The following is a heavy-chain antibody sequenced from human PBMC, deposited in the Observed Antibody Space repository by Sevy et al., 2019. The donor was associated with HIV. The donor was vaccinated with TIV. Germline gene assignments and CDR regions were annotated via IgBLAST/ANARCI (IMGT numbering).Heavy chain of an antibody. Sequence: ASVKVSCKASGGTFSNYALSWVRQAPGQGLEWMGGIIPIFGTTNFAQTFQGRVTITADESTGTAYMDLSSLRSADTAVYYCARTPLVRIPGATDLYFDNWGQGTLVTVSS. CDR2: IIPIFGTT. J-gene: IGHJ4*02. D-gene: IGHD2-2*01. V-gene: IGHV1-69*13. CDR1: GGTFSNYA. CDR3: ARTPLVRIPGATDLYFDN.